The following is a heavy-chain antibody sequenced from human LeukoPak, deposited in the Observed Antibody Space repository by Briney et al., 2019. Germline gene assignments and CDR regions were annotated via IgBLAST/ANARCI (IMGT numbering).Heavy chain of an antibody. V-gene: IGHV4-59*12. D-gene: IGHD6-19*01. CDR1: GGSISNYY. Sequence: SETLSLTCTVSGGSISNYYWSWIRQPPGKELEWIGYIYYSGSTNYNPSLKSRLTMSVDTSKNQVSLKLSSVTAADTAVYYCARDGVAVAGTLVDYYYYYYMDVWGKGTTVTIPS. J-gene: IGHJ6*03. CDR3: ARDGVAVAGTLVDYYYYYYMDV. CDR2: IYYSGST.